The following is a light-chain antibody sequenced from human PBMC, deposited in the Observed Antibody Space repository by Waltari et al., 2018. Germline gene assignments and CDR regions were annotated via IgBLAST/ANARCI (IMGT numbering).Light chain of an antibody. CDR2: DNN. J-gene: IGLJ2*01. V-gene: IGLV1-51*01. CDR3: ATWDSSLSGGV. Sequence: HSVLTQPPSVSAAPGQDVTIFCSGSSSNIGNNYVSLSQQVPGTAPKLLIFDNNERPSGIPDRFSGSKSGTSATLDITGLQTGDEAHYYCATWDSSLSGGVFGGGTKVTVL. CDR1: SSNIGNNY.